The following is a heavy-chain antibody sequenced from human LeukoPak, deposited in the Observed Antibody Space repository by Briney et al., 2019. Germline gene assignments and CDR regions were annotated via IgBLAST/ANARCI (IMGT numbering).Heavy chain of an antibody. J-gene: IGHJ4*02. CDR3: AKDSRQYCSSTSCSHYFDY. CDR1: GFTFSSYW. Sequence: GGSLRLSCAASGFTFSSYWMSWVRQAPGKGLEWVSAISGGGGVTYYADSVKGRFTISRDNSKNTLYLQMNSLRAEDTAVYYCAKDSRQYCSSTSCSHYFDYWGQGTLVTVSS. CDR2: ISGGGGVT. D-gene: IGHD2-2*01. V-gene: IGHV3-23*01.